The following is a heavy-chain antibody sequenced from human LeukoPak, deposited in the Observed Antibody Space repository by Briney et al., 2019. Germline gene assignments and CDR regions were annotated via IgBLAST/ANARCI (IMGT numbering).Heavy chain of an antibody. CDR1: GGTLSSYA. J-gene: IGHJ4*02. CDR2: IIPIFGTA. D-gene: IGHD5-24*01. V-gene: IGHV1-69*13. Sequence: SVKVSCKASGGTLSSYAISWVRQAPGQGLEWMGGIIPIFGTANYAQKFQGRVTITADESTSTAYMELSSLRSEDTAVYYCARDLGVGDGYNHFDYWGQGTLVTVSS. CDR3: ARDLGVGDGYNHFDY.